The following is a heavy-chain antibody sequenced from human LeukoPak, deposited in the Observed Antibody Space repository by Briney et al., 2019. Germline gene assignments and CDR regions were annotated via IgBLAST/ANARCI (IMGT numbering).Heavy chain of an antibody. CDR2: ISHSGTNT. J-gene: IGHJ4*02. V-gene: IGHV3-23*01. Sequence: GGSLRLSCAASGFTFNTYAMTWVRQAPGKGLEWVSGISHSGTNTYYTDSVKGRFTISRDYSKNTLYLQMNSLRAEDTAVYYCTRNIEIWGQGTLVTVSS. CDR3: TRNIEI. CDR1: GFTFNTYA. D-gene: IGHD5-24*01.